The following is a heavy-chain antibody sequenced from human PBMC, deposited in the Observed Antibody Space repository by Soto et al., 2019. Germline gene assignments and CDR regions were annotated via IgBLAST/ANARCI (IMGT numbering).Heavy chain of an antibody. CDR1: GYPFTSYH. Sequence: QVQLVQSGAEVKKPGASVKVSCKPSGYPFTSYHVNWVRQAPGQGLEWMGWMNPDSGSTDYALKLQGRLTMTRNTSMSTAYVERRSLKSEDTAIYYCARGRFISKGYDSGWYIAHGGPGTQVIFSS. J-gene: IGHJ4*02. V-gene: IGHV1-8*01. CDR2: MNPDSGST. D-gene: IGHD6-19*01. CDR3: ARGRFISKGYDSGWYIAH.